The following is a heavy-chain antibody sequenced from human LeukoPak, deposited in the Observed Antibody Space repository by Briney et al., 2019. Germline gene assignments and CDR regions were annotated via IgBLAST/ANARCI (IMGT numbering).Heavy chain of an antibody. Sequence: GGSLRLSCAASGFTFSSYEMNWVRQAPGKGLEWVSYISSRGSTIYYADSVKGRFTISRDNAKSSLYLQRNSLRAEDTAVYYCAKVHAPLDYWGLGTLVTVSS. J-gene: IGHJ4*02. CDR3: AKVHAPLDY. CDR1: GFTFSSYE. V-gene: IGHV3-48*03. CDR2: ISSRGSTI.